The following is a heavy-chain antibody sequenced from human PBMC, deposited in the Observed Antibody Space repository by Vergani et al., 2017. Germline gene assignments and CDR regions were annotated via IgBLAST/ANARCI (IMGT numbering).Heavy chain of an antibody. J-gene: IGHJ4*02. Sequence: VQLVESGGGLVQPGRSLRLSCAASGFTFDDYAMHWVRQAPGKGLEWVAVISYDGSNKYYADSVKGRFTISRDNSKNTLYLQMNSLRAEDTAVYYCARDSSKRFLEWLRRGMDFDYWGQGTLVTVSS. CDR1: GFTFDDYA. CDR2: ISYDGSNK. CDR3: ARDSSKRFLEWLRRGMDFDY. V-gene: IGHV3-30-3*01. D-gene: IGHD3-3*01.